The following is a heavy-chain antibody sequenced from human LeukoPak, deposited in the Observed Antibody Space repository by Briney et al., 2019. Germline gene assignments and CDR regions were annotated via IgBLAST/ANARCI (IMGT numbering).Heavy chain of an antibody. CDR2: ISYDGSNK. D-gene: IGHD6-13*01. V-gene: IGHV3-30-3*01. CDR1: GFTFSSYA. CDR3: AKDGYRAAAGTGYYYMDV. J-gene: IGHJ6*03. Sequence: GGSLRLSCAASGFTFSSYAMHWVRQAPGKGLEWVAVISYDGSNKYYADSVKGRFTVSRDNSKNTLYLQMNSLRAEDMALCYCAKDGYRAAAGTGYYYMDVWGKGTTVTVSS.